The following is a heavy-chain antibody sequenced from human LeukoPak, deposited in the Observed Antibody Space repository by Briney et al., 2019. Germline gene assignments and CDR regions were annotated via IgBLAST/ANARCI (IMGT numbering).Heavy chain of an antibody. J-gene: IGHJ4*02. CDR3: ASSPVLGYCSSTSCYSYLDY. D-gene: IGHD2-2*02. Sequence: GSSVKVSCKASGGTFSSYAISWVRQAPGQGLEWMGGIIPIFGTANYAQKFQGRVTITADESTSTAYMELSSLRSEDTAVYYCASSPVLGYCSSTSCYSYLDYWGQGTLVTVSS. V-gene: IGHV1-69*01. CDR1: GGTFSSYA. CDR2: IIPIFGTA.